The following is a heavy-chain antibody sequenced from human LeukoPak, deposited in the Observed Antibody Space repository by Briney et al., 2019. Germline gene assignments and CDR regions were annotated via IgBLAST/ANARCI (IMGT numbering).Heavy chain of an antibody. V-gene: IGHV4-4*09. CDR2: SSTSGDT. D-gene: IGHD1-26*01. J-gene: IGHJ6*04. Sequence: SETLSLTCAVSGGSITSNYWSWVRQPPGKGLEWIAYSSTSGDTVYNPSLKSRFTLSIDTSKNQFSLKLASVTAADTAVYYCARHASGGTYPLDVWGKGTTVTVSS. CDR1: GGSITSNY. CDR3: ARHASGGTYPLDV.